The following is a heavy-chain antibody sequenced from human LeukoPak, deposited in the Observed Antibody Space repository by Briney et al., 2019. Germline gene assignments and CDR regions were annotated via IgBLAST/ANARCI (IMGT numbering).Heavy chain of an antibody. CDR1: GFTFSSYA. Sequence: GGSLRLSCAASGFTFSSYAMSWVRQAPGKGLEWVSSISSSSSYIYYADSVKGRFTISRDNAKNSLYLQMNSLRAEDTAVYYCARDPTIFGVDWGQGTLVTVST. CDR2: ISSSSSYI. D-gene: IGHD3-3*01. V-gene: IGHV3-21*01. CDR3: ARDPTIFGVD. J-gene: IGHJ4*02.